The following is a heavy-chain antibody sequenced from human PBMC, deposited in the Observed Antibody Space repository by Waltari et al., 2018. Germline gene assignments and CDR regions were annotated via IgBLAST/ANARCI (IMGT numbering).Heavy chain of an antibody. D-gene: IGHD3-10*01. J-gene: IGHJ4*02. V-gene: IGHV1-2*02. CDR2: INPHSGDT. CDR3: ALGRGGHGGLDY. Sequence: QVQLVQSGSEVKKPGASVKVSCKASGYTFIAHYIQWVRQAPGQGPEWLGRINPHSGDTNLAQIFHGRVTMTRDTSITTVYMEINSLRPDDTGVYFCALGRGGHGGLDYWGQGTLVTVSS. CDR1: GYTFIAHY.